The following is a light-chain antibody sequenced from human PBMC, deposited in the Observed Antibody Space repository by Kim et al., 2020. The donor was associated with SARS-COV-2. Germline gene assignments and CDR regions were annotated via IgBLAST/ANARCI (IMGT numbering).Light chain of an antibody. CDR3: QQFTIYPRT. CDR1: QGISNH. CDR2: GAS. Sequence: DIQLTQSPSFLSASVGDRVTITCRASQGISNHLAWYQQNPGKAPKLLIYGASTLQSGVPSRFSGSGSGTEFTLTISSLQPEDFATYSCQQFTIYPRTFGQRTKVDIK. J-gene: IGKJ1*01. V-gene: IGKV1-9*01.